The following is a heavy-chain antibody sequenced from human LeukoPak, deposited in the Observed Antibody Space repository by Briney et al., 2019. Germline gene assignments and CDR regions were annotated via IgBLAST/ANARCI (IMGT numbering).Heavy chain of an antibody. Sequence: GASVKVSCKASGYTFTSYDINWVRQATGQGLEWMGWTNPNSGNTGYAQKFQGRVTMTRNTSISTAYMELSSLRSEDTAVYYCASGGGEEYYQLLPFDYWGQGTLVTVSS. V-gene: IGHV1-8*01. CDR2: TNPNSGNT. D-gene: IGHD2-2*01. J-gene: IGHJ4*02. CDR3: ASGGGEEYYQLLPFDY. CDR1: GYTFTSYD.